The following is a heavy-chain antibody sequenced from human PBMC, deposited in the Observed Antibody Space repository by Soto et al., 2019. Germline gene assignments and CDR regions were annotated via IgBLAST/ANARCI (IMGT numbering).Heavy chain of an antibody. Sequence: QVQLQESGPGLVKPSQTLSLTCTVSVASISSGGYYWSWIRQHPGEGLEWIGYIYYSGSTSYNPFLMSRVTISVDTSKNQFSLKLSSVTDADTAVYYCARESKYDASGYPPWFAPWGQGTLVTVSS. CDR1: VASISSGGYY. D-gene: IGHD3-22*01. V-gene: IGHV4-31*03. CDR2: IYYSGST. CDR3: ARESKYDASGYPPWFAP. J-gene: IGHJ5*02.